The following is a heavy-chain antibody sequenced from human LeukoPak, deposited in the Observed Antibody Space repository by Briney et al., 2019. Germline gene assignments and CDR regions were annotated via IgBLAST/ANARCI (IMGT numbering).Heavy chain of an antibody. CDR2: IYYSGST. J-gene: IGHJ6*02. CDR3: ARDRADYYYYGMDV. V-gene: IGHV4-30-4*01. Sequence: SETLYLSCTVSDGSISSGDYYWSWIRQPPGKGLEWIGYIYYSGSTYYNPSLKSRVTISVDTSKNQFSLKLSSVTAADTAVYYCARDRADYYYYGMDVWGQGTTVTVSS. CDR1: DGSISSGDYY. D-gene: IGHD3-10*01.